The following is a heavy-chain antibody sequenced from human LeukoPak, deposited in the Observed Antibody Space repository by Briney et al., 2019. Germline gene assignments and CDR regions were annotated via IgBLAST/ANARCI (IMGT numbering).Heavy chain of an antibody. Sequence: SETLSLTCTVSGGSISSGGYYWSWIRQHPGKGLEWIGYIYYSGSTYYNPSLKSRVTISVDTSRNQFSLKLSSVTAADTAVYFCARERWARDSSGYFGPFFDFWGQGTLVTVSS. CDR2: IYYSGST. J-gene: IGHJ4*02. D-gene: IGHD3-22*01. CDR3: ARERWARDSSGYFGPFFDF. CDR1: GGSISSGGYY. V-gene: IGHV4-31*03.